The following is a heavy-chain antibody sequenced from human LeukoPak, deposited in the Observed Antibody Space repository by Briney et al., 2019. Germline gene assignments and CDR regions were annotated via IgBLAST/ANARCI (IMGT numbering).Heavy chain of an antibody. Sequence: GGSLRLSCAASGFTFRSYAMSWVRQAPGKGLEWVSAISGSGGSTYYADSVKGRFTISRDNSKNTLYLQMNSLRAEDTAVYYCARSWIQLWLLGYWGQGTLVTVSS. CDR3: ARSWIQLWLLGY. J-gene: IGHJ4*02. CDR1: GFTFRSYA. D-gene: IGHD5-18*01. CDR2: ISGSGGST. V-gene: IGHV3-23*01.